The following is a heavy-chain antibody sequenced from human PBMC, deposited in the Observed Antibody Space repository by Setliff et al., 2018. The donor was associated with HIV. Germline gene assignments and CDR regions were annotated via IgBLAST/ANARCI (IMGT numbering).Heavy chain of an antibody. D-gene: IGHD3-22*01. CDR2: IGTAGDT. J-gene: IGHJ3*02. CDR3: ARTAYYRDSSGYYSVAFDM. V-gene: IGHV3-13*01. Sequence: LGGSLRLSCAASGFTFVNHDIEWVRQAPGKGLEWVSHIGTAGDTYYLDSVKGRFTISREDARNSGYLQMNSLRDDDTAVYFCARTAYYRDSSGYYSVAFDMWGPGTMVTVSS. CDR1: GFTFVNHD.